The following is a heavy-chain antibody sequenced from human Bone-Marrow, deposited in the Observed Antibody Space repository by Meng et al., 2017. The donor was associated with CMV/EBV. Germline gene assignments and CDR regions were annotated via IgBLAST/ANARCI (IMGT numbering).Heavy chain of an antibody. CDR2: ISYDGSNK. V-gene: IGHV3-30-3*01. CDR3: ARDPVYYGSGNDAFDI. Sequence: GESLKISCAASGFTFSSYAMHWVRQAPGKGLEWVAVISYDGSNKYYADSVKGRFTISRDNSKNTLYLQMNSLRAEETAVYYCARDPVYYGSGNDAFDIWGQGTMVTVSS. J-gene: IGHJ3*02. D-gene: IGHD3-10*01. CDR1: GFTFSSYA.